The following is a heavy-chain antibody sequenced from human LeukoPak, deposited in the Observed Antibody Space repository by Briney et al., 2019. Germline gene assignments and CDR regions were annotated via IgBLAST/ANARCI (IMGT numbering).Heavy chain of an antibody. J-gene: IGHJ4*02. V-gene: IGHV3-30*18. Sequence: ESGGSLRLSCAASGCTFSSYGMHWVRQAPGKGLEWVAVISYDGSNKYYADSVKGRFTISRDNSKNTLYLQMNSLRAEDTAVYYCAKDSGGEEIYLIDYWGQGTLVTVSS. CDR1: GCTFSSYG. D-gene: IGHD3-10*01. CDR3: AKDSGGEEIYLIDY. CDR2: ISYDGSNK.